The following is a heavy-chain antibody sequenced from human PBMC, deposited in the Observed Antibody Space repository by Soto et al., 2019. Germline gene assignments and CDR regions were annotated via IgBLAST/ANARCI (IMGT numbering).Heavy chain of an antibody. CDR3: ARGRKQNFIAAPRGYYYGMDV. Sequence: ASETLSLTCAVYGGSFSGYYWSWIRQPPGKGLEWIGEINHSGSTNYNPSLKSRVTISVDTSKNQFSLKLSSVTAADTAVYYCARGRKQNFIAAPRGYYYGMDVWGQGTTVTVSS. CDR2: INHSGST. CDR1: GGSFSGYY. V-gene: IGHV4-34*01. J-gene: IGHJ6*02. D-gene: IGHD6-13*01.